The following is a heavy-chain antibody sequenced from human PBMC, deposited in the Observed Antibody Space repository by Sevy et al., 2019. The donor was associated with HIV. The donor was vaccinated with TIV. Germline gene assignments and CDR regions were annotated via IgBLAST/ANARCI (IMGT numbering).Heavy chain of an antibody. CDR2: ISSSGSTI. V-gene: IGHV3-11*01. D-gene: IGHD3-10*01. J-gene: IGHJ6*02. Sequence: GGSLRLSCAASGFTFSDYYMSWIRQAPGKGLEWVSYISSSGSTIYYADSVKGRFTISRDNAKNSLYLKMNSLRAEDTGVYYCARDTRAVRGVRKHYYYGMDVWGQGTTVTVSS. CDR3: ARDTRAVRGVRKHYYYGMDV. CDR1: GFTFSDYY.